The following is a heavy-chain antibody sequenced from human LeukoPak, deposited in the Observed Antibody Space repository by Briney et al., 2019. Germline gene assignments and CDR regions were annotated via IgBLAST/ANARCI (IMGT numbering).Heavy chain of an antibody. V-gene: IGHV1-2*02. D-gene: IGHD6-13*01. CDR3: ARDRSGGAASVYY. CDR1: VYTFIGYY. Sequence: GASVKVSCKASVYTFIGYYMHWVRQAPGQGLEWMGWINPNSGDTNYAQKFQDRVTMTRDTSISAAYMELSRLRSDDTAMYFCARDRSGGAASVYYWGQGTLVIVSS. J-gene: IGHJ4*02. CDR2: INPNSGDT.